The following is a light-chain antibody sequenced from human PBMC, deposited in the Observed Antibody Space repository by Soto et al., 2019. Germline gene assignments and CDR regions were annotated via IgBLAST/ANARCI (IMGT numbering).Light chain of an antibody. J-gene: IGKJ2*01. Sequence: DVQLTQSPSSLSASIGDRVIITCRASQDVRNALNWYQQKRGKAPNLLIYGASTLQTGVTSRFSGSESGTEFTLTITNLQPEDFATYYCQQSYSTPPYTFGQGTEVEI. CDR2: GAS. CDR1: QDVRNA. V-gene: IGKV1-39*01. CDR3: QQSYSTPPYT.